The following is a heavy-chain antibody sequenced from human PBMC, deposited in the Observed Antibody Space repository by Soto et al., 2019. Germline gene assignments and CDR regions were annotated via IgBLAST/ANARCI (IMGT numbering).Heavy chain of an antibody. CDR2: IDSSDSYI. CDR3: AKLDFTFGSIDVFDL. J-gene: IGHJ3*01. CDR1: GYTLSDYR. Sequence: GASLKISCQCSGYTLSDYRLSWVRHMLGKGLEWLGTIDSSDSYITYSPSFQGHVTISADKSINTAFLRWTSLKSSDSAIYYCAKLDFTFGSIDVFDLWGQGTMVTVSS. V-gene: IGHV5-10-1*01. D-gene: IGHD2-2*03.